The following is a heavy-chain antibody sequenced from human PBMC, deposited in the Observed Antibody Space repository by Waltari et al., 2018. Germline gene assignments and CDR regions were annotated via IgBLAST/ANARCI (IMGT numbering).Heavy chain of an antibody. CDR2: LIPFLDRA. Sequence: QVQLVQSGAEVTKPGSSVRVSCKASGGTVSSYPISWVRQAPGQGLEWMGRLIPFLDRANYAQRFQGRLTITADKSTNTAYMELASLTSEDTAVYYCARPTGDSTASSNWFDPWGQGTLVTVSS. D-gene: IGHD6-6*01. V-gene: IGHV1-69*04. CDR3: ARPTGDSTASSNWFDP. CDR1: GGTVSSYP. J-gene: IGHJ5*02.